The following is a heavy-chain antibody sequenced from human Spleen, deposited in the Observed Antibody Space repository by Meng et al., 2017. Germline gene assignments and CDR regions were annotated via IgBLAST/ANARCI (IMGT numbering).Heavy chain of an antibody. D-gene: IGHD6-6*01. CDR2: INHSGST. Sequence: QVPLQQWGAGLLKPSETLSLTCVVSGGSFSDYYWSWIRQPPGKGLEWIGEINHSGSTNYNPSLKSRVTISVDMSKNQFSLKLSSVTAADTAVYYCARGLLLAALRNWGQGTLVTVSS. V-gene: IGHV4-34*01. CDR3: ARGLLLAALRN. J-gene: IGHJ4*02. CDR1: GGSFSDYY.